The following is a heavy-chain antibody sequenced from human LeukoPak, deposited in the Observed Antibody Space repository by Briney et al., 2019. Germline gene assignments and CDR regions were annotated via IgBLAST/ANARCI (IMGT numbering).Heavy chain of an antibody. J-gene: IGHJ4*02. V-gene: IGHV3-23*01. D-gene: IGHD6-19*01. CDR3: AKESSVAGAGLLDY. CDR1: GFTFSSYA. Sequence: GGSLRLSCAACGFTFSSYAMSWVRQGPEKGLEWVSSISGSGGSKWFADSVKGRFTISRDNSENTPYLQMNRLRAEDTALYYCAKESSVAGAGLLDYWGQGTLVSVSS. CDR2: ISGSGGSK.